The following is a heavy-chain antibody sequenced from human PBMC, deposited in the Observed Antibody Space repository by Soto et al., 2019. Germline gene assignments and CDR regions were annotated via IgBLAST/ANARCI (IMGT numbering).Heavy chain of an antibody. V-gene: IGHV3-33*01. CDR1: GFTFSSYG. Sequence: GGSLRLSCAASGFTFSSYGMHWVRQAPGKGLEWVAVIWYDGSNKYYADSVKGRFTISRDNSKNTLYLQMNSLRAEDTAVYYCARGSDYYDSSGPLPIDYWGQGTLVTVSS. D-gene: IGHD3-22*01. J-gene: IGHJ4*02. CDR3: ARGSDYYDSSGPLPIDY. CDR2: IWYDGSNK.